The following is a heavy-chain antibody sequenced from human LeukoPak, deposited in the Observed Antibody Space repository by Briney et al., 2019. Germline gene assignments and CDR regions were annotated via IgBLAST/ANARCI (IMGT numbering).Heavy chain of an antibody. J-gene: IGHJ5*02. Sequence: PGGSLRLSCVASGFTFSNYWMSWVRQAPGKGLEWVANIKQDGSGKYFVDSVKGRFTISRDNVKNSLYLQTNSLRAEDTAVYYCVRGSSGTAVRGVSWAWFDPWGQGTLVTVSS. V-gene: IGHV3-7*05. CDR1: GFTFSNYW. D-gene: IGHD3-10*01. CDR3: VRGSSGTAVRGVSWAWFDP. CDR2: IKQDGSGK.